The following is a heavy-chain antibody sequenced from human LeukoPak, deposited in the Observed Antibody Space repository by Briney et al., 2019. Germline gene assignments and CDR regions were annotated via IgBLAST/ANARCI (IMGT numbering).Heavy chain of an antibody. CDR1: GYTFTSYY. D-gene: IGHD3-9*01. J-gene: IGHJ2*01. CDR2: TNPSGGAT. CDR3: ARGPTGCFKAYWYFDI. Sequence: ASVKVSCKASGYTFTSYYMHWVRQAPGQGLEWMGMTNPSGGATTYAQNFQGRVTMSTDTSTSTVYMELSSLRYEDTAVYYCARGPTGCFKAYWYFDIWGRGALVTVSS. V-gene: IGHV1-46*01.